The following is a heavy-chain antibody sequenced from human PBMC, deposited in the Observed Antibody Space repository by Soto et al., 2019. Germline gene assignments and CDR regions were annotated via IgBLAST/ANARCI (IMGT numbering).Heavy chain of an antibody. Sequence: QVQLVESGGGVVQPGRSLRLSCAASGFTFSSYAMHWVRQAPGKGLEWVAVISYDGSNKYYADSVKGRFTISRDNSKNTLYLQMNCLRAEDTAVYYCARDSYSAVVGYYGMDVWGQGTTVTVSS. J-gene: IGHJ6*02. CDR1: GFTFSSYA. CDR2: ISYDGSNK. D-gene: IGHD2-15*01. CDR3: ARDSYSAVVGYYGMDV. V-gene: IGHV3-30-3*01.